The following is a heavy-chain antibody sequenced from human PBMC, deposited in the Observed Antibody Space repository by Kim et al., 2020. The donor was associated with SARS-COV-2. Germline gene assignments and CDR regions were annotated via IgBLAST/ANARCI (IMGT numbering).Heavy chain of an antibody. Sequence: ADTVKGRFTIPGDTAKNCVYMQMSSLRGDDTAVYYCGKAKGDIRGLLDLWGQGTLVTVSS. V-gene: IGHV3-9*01. D-gene: IGHD3-9*01. J-gene: IGHJ4*02. CDR3: GKAKGDIRGLLDL.